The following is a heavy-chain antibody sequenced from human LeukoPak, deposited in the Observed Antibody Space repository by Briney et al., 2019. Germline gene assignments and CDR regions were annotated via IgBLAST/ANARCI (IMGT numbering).Heavy chain of an antibody. D-gene: IGHD1-26*01. CDR2: INPHSGGT. Sequence: GASVKVSCKASGYTFTSYDINWVRQAPGQGLEWMGWINPHSGGTNYAQKFQGRVTMTRDTSISTAYMELSRLRSDDTAVYYCARDREWELLPEADYWGQGTLVTVSS. CDR1: GYTFTSYD. J-gene: IGHJ4*02. CDR3: ARDREWELLPEADY. V-gene: IGHV1-2*02.